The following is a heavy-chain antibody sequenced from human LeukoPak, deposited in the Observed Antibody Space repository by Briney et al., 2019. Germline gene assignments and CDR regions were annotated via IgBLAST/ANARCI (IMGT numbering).Heavy chain of an antibody. CDR1: GGTFSSYA. Sequence: SVKVSCKACGGTFSSYAISWVRQAPGQGLEWMGGIIPIFGTANYAQKFQGRVTITADESTSTAYMELSSLRSEDTAVYYCARVQWELQNNWFDPWGQGTLVTVSS. V-gene: IGHV1-69*13. D-gene: IGHD1-26*01. CDR2: IIPIFGTA. J-gene: IGHJ5*02. CDR3: ARVQWELQNNWFDP.